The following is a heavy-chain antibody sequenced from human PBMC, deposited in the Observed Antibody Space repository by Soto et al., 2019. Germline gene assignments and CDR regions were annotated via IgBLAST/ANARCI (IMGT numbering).Heavy chain of an antibody. J-gene: IGHJ4*02. CDR2: INPNSGGT. CDR1: GYTFTDYY. D-gene: IGHD3-22*01. Sequence: ASVKVSCKASGYTFTDYYMHWVRQAPGQGLAWMGWINPNSGGTNYAQKFQGWVTMTRDTSISTAYMELSRLTSDDTAVYYCATQLLGDDSGGSPFDYWGQGTPVTVSS. CDR3: ATQLLGDDSGGSPFDY. V-gene: IGHV1-2*04.